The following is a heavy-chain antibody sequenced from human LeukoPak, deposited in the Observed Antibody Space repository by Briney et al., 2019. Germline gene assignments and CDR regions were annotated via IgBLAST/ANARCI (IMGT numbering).Heavy chain of an antibody. V-gene: IGHV3-30*18. CDR1: GFTFSNYD. Sequence: GGSLRLSCAASGFTFSNYDMNRVRQAPGKGLEWVAVISYDGSNKYYADSVKGRFTISRDNSKNTLYLQMNSLRAEDTAVYYCAKEDYYDSSGYYYGGFDYWGQGTLVTVSS. D-gene: IGHD3-22*01. J-gene: IGHJ4*02. CDR3: AKEDYYDSSGYYYGGFDY. CDR2: ISYDGSNK.